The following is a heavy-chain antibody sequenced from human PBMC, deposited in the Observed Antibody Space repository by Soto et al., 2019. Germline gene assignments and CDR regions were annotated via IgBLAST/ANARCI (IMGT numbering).Heavy chain of an antibody. J-gene: IGHJ4*02. CDR1: GFTFSDYA. V-gene: IGHV3-30*18. CDR2: VSHDGRNT. Sequence: VQLVESGGGVVQPGRSLRLSCAASGFTFSDYAMHWVRQAPGKGLEWVAVVSHDGRNTHYADSVKGRFTISRDSSTNTVSLEMTRLRAEDTAVYYCAKGGRQWLVTSDFNYWGQGALVTVSS. CDR3: AKGGRQWLVTSDFNY. D-gene: IGHD6-19*01.